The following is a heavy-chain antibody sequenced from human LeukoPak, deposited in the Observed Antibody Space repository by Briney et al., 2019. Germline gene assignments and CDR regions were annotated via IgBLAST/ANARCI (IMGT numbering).Heavy chain of an antibody. J-gene: IGHJ6*03. D-gene: IGHD6-13*01. CDR2: IYYSGST. Sequence: PSETLSLTCTVSGGSISSSSYYWGWIRQPPGKGLEWIGSIYYSGSTYYNPSLKSRVTISVDTSKNQFSLKLSSVTTADTAVYYCARGSSFRIADPTPYMDVWGKGTTVTISS. V-gene: IGHV4-39*07. CDR3: ARGSSFRIADPTPYMDV. CDR1: GGSISSSSYY.